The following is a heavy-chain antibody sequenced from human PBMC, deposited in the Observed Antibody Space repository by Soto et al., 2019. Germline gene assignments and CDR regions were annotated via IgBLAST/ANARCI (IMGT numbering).Heavy chain of an antibody. J-gene: IGHJ5*02. CDR1: GGSISSCGYY. D-gene: IGHD3-16*01. CDR3: ASRLGSNWFDP. CDR2: IYYSGST. V-gene: IGHV4-31*03. Sequence: SEALSLTCTVSGGSISSCGYYWSLIRQHPGKGLEWIGYIYYSGSTYYNPSLKSRVTISVDTSKNQFSLKLSSVTAADTAVYYCASRLGSNWFDPWGQGTLVTVSS.